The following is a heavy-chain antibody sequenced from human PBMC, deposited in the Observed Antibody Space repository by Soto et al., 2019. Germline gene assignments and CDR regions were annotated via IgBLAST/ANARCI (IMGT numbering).Heavy chain of an antibody. CDR2: IYSNGDT. J-gene: IGHJ6*02. V-gene: IGHV4-31*03. D-gene: IGHD6-6*01. CDR3: ARRGGSSSGYYYYAMDV. CDR1: SDSMNSVGYH. Sequence: TLALTCSVSSDSMNSVGYHWSWIRQHPGKGLEWIGYIYSNGDTYYNPSLNSRVTISVDTSKNQFSLNLTSVTAADPAVYYCARRGGSSSGYYYYAMDVWGQETTVTVSS.